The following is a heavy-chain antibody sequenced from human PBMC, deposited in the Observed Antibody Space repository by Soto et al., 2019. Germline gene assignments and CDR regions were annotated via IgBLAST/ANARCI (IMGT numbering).Heavy chain of an antibody. Sequence: GGSLRLSCAASGFTFSSYGMHWVRQAPGKGLEWVAVISYDGSNKYYADSVKGRFTISRDNSKNTLYLQMNSLRAEDTAVYYCAKDIFARLGVVPAASSMDVWGQGTTVTVSS. D-gene: IGHD2-2*01. V-gene: IGHV3-30*18. CDR1: GFTFSSYG. CDR2: ISYDGSNK. J-gene: IGHJ6*02. CDR3: AKDIFARLGVVPAASSMDV.